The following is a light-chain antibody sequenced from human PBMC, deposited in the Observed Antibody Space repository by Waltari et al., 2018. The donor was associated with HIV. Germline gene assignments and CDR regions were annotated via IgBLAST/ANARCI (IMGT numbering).Light chain of an antibody. CDR3: QQRSNWPPWT. CDR2: DAS. V-gene: IGKV3-11*01. J-gene: IGKJ1*01. Sequence: ELVLTQSPATLSLSPGERSNLSCRASQSVSSYLAWYQQKPGPAPRHLIYDASNRATGIPARFSGSGSGTDFTLTISSLEPEDFAVYYCQQRSNWPPWTFGQGTKVEIK. CDR1: QSVSSY.